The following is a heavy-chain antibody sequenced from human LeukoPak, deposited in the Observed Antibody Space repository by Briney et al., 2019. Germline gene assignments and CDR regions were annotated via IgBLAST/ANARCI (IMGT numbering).Heavy chain of an antibody. CDR2: INPNSGGT. V-gene: IGHV1-2*02. J-gene: IGHJ4*02. CDR3: ARGSVGWGKIPGY. Sequence: ASVKVSCKASGYTFTSYYIHWVRQAPGQGLEWMGWINPNSGGTNYAQKFQGRVTMTRDTSISTAYMELSRLRSDDTAVYYCARGSVGWGKIPGYWGQGTLVTVSS. CDR1: GYTFTSYY. D-gene: IGHD3-16*01.